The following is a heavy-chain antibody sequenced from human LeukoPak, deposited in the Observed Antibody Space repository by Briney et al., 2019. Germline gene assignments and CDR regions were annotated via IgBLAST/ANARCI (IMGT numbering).Heavy chain of an antibody. J-gene: IGHJ5*02. Sequence: GGSLRLSCAASGFTFSSYGMHWVRQAPGKGLEWVAVIWYDGSNKYYADSVKGRFTISRDNSKNTLYLQMNSLRAEDTAVYYCARDRVAGKYNWFDPWGQGTLVTVSS. V-gene: IGHV3-33*01. CDR2: IWYDGSNK. CDR1: GFTFSSYG. D-gene: IGHD6-19*01. CDR3: ARDRVAGKYNWFDP.